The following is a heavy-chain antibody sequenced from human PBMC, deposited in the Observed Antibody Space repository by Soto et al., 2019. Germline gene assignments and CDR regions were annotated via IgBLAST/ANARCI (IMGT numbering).Heavy chain of an antibody. CDR3: ARQKVSRFYGEVDFFDY. Sequence: SETLCLTCAVSGVSIGGHDGWTWVRQPPGKGLEWIGESHQSGNTNYNPSLESRVTISIDTSNKHLSLQLSSVTAADTAVYYCARQKVSRFYGEVDFFDYWGLGTLVTVSS. CDR2: SHQSGNT. CDR1: GVSIGGHDG. J-gene: IGHJ4*02. V-gene: IGHV4-4*02. D-gene: IGHD4-17*01.